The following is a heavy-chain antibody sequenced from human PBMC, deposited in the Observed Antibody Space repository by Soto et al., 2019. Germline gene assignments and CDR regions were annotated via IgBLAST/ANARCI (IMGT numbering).Heavy chain of an antibody. Sequence: PGGSLRLCCAASGFTFSSYGMHWVRQAPGKGLEWVAVIWYDGSNKYYADSVKGRFTISRDNSKNTLYLQMNSLRAEDTAVYYCARDNNCSGGSCPPDYYMDVWGKGTTVTVS. CDR3: ARDNNCSGGSCPPDYYMDV. CDR2: IWYDGSNK. CDR1: GFTFSSYG. V-gene: IGHV3-33*01. J-gene: IGHJ6*03. D-gene: IGHD2-15*01.